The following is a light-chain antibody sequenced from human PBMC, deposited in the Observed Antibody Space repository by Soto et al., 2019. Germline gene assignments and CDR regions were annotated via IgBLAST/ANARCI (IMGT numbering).Light chain of an antibody. V-gene: IGKV3-20*01. CDR2: GSS. CDR1: QSFSSSY. CDR3: QQYDNPPIT. Sequence: EIVLTQSPGTLSLSPGERATLSCRASQSFSSSYLGWYQQKPGQAPRLLIFGSSSRATGIPDRFSGSGSGTDFTLTISRVEPEDFAVYYCQQYDNPPITFGQGTRLEIK. J-gene: IGKJ5*01.